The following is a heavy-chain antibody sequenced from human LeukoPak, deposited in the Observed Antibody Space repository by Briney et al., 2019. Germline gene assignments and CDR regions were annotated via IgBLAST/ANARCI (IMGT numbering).Heavy chain of an antibody. CDR1: GGTISSYY. CDR3: ARDIKATYYDFWSGYSETDAFDI. D-gene: IGHD3-3*01. V-gene: IGHV4-59*01. Sequence: SETLSLTCTVSGGTISSYYWSWIRQPPGKGLEWIGYIYYSGSTNYNPSLKSRVTISVDTSKNQFSLKLSSVTAADTAAYYCARDIKATYYDFWSGYSETDAFDIWGQGTMVTVSS. CDR2: IYYSGST. J-gene: IGHJ3*02.